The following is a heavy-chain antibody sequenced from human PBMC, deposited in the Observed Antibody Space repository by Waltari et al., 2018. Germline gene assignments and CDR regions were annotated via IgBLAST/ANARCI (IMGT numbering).Heavy chain of an antibody. CDR3: ARRNLGYAFDI. Sequence: QVQLVQSGAEVKKPGPSVKVSCKASGGAFGTYAITWVRQAPGHGLVWVGGSIPIYGTPKFAQKYQGRVTFTADEATTTAYMELTSLKSEDTVIYYCARRNLGYAFDIWGQGTLVTVSS. V-gene: IGHV1-69*12. CDR2: SIPIYGTP. CDR1: GGAFGTYA. J-gene: IGHJ3*02. D-gene: IGHD1-26*01.